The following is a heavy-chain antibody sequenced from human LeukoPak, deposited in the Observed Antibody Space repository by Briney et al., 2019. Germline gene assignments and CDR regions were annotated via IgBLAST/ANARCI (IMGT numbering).Heavy chain of an antibody. J-gene: IGHJ4*02. V-gene: IGHV3-7*01. CDR1: GFTFSSYW. CDR3: ARDPGRWLQFSHFDY. Sequence: GGSLRLSCAASGFTFSSYWMSWVRQAPGKGLERVANIKQDGGEKYYVDSVKGRFTISRDNAKNSLYLQMNSLRAEDTAVYYCARDPGRWLQFSHFDYWGQGTLVTVSS. CDR2: IKQDGGEK. D-gene: IGHD5-24*01.